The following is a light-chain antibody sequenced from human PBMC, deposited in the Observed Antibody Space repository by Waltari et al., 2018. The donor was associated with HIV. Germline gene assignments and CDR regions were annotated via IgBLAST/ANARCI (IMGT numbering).Light chain of an antibody. J-gene: IGLJ1*01. CDR1: CSNIGAGYD. CDR2: GNS. Sequence: QSVLTQPPSVSGAPGQRVTISCTGSCSNIGAGYDVPWYQQLPGTAPKLLIYGNSNRPSGVPDRFSGSKSGTSASLAITGLQAEDEANYYCQSYDSSLSGVFGTGTKVTVL. V-gene: IGLV1-40*01. CDR3: QSYDSSLSGV.